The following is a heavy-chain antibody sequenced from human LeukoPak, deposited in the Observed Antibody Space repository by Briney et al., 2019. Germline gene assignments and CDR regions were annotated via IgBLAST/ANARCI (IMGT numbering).Heavy chain of an antibody. Sequence: PSQTLSLTCTVSGDSISSGSYYWSWIRQPAGKGLEWIGRIYTSGSTNYNPSLKSRVTISVDTSKNQFSLKLSSVTAADTAVYYCARQKGDCSGGSCYKAEFDPWGQGTLVTVSS. V-gene: IGHV4-61*02. CDR2: IYTSGST. D-gene: IGHD2-15*01. CDR1: GDSISSGSYY. J-gene: IGHJ5*02. CDR3: ARQKGDCSGGSCYKAEFDP.